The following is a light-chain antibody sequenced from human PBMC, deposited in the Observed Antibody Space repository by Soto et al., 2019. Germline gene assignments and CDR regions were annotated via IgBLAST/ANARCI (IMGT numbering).Light chain of an antibody. V-gene: IGKV1-13*02. Sequence: AIQVTQSPSSLSASVGDRVTITCLASQDIRGALAWYQQKPGKPPKLLIYDVSTLENGVPSRFSGDSSGTQFTLTISGLQPEDFGTYYCQQFNSYPVTFGHGTRLYIK. CDR2: DVS. CDR1: QDIRGA. J-gene: IGKJ5*01. CDR3: QQFNSYPVT.